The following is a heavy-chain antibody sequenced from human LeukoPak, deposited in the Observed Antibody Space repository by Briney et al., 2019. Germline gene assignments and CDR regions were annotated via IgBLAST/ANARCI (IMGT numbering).Heavy chain of an antibody. D-gene: IGHD3-22*01. J-gene: IGHJ2*01. CDR3: ARGKNYYDSSGLSWYFDL. V-gene: IGHV4-59*01. Sequence: PSETLSLTCSVSGGSIINYYWSWIRQPPGKGLEWIGYIYYSGSTNYNPSLKSRVTISVDTSKNQFSLKLSSVTAADTAVYYCARGKNYYDSSGLSWYFDLWGRGTLVTVSS. CDR2: IYYSGST. CDR1: GGSIINYY.